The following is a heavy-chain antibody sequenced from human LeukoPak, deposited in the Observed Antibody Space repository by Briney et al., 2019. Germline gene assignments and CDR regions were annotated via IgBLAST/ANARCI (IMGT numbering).Heavy chain of an antibody. CDR2: INHSGST. Sequence: SETLSLTCAVYGGSFSGYYWSWIRQPPGKGLEWIGEINHSGSTNYNPSLKSRVTISVDTSKNQFSLKLSSVTAADTAVYYCARDSSGWYHWFDPWGQGTLVTVSS. J-gene: IGHJ5*02. CDR3: ARDSSGWYHWFDP. CDR1: GGSFSGYY. D-gene: IGHD6-19*01. V-gene: IGHV4-34*01.